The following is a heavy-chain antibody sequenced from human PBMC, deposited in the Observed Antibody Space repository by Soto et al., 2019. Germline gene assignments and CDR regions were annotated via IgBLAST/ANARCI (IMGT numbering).Heavy chain of an antibody. CDR1: GYTFTSYY. CDR3: ARVALIGGGWLDP. CDR2: INPRGGST. D-gene: IGHD3-16*01. Sequence: QVQLVQSGAEVKKPGASVNVSCKASGYTFTSYYMHWVRQAPGQGLEWMGIINPRGGSTTYAQKFKGRVTVTRDRPPSTVSREWSNLGSANTAIYSCARVALIGGGWLDPWGQGTLVTVSS. V-gene: IGHV1-46*01. J-gene: IGHJ5*02.